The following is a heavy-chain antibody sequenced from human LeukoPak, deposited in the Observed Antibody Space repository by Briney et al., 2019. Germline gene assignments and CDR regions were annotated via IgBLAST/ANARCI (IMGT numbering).Heavy chain of an antibody. CDR1: GGSISSGDYY. V-gene: IGHV4-30-4*01. D-gene: IGHD6-13*01. CDR2: IYYSGST. Sequence: SQTLCLTCTVSGGSISSGDYYWIWIRQPPGKGLEWIGYIYYSGSTYYNPSLKSRVTMSVDTSKNQFSLKLSSVTAADTAVYYCARDLIAAAGTRNWFDPWGQGTLVTVSS. CDR3: ARDLIAAAGTRNWFDP. J-gene: IGHJ5*02.